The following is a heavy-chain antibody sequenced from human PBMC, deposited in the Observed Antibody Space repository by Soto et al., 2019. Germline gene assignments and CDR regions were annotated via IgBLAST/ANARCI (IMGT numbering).Heavy chain of an antibody. J-gene: IGHJ4*02. CDR2: IYYSGST. Sequence: PSETLSLTCAVSGYSISSGYYWGWIRQPPGKGLEWIGSIYYSGSTYYNPSLKSRVTISVDTSKNQFSLKLSSVTAADTAVYYCAYRQGCTNGVSDCDDYWGQGTLVTV. D-gene: IGHD2-8*01. CDR3: AYRQGCTNGVSDCDDY. V-gene: IGHV4-38-2*01. CDR1: GYSISSGYY.